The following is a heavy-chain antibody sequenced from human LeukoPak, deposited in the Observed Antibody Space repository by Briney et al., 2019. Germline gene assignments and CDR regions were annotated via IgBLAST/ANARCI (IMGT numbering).Heavy chain of an antibody. Sequence: SQTLSLTCAVYGGSFTGYYSTGIRQPPPKGLDWIGEINHSGSTNYNPSLNSRVTISVDTSKNQFSLKLSSVTAADTAVYYCARENYYGSGSLPAFYWGQGTLVTVSS. D-gene: IGHD3-10*01. CDR1: GGSFTGYY. V-gene: IGHV4-34*01. J-gene: IGHJ4*02. CDR3: ARENYYGSGSLPAFY. CDR2: INHSGST.